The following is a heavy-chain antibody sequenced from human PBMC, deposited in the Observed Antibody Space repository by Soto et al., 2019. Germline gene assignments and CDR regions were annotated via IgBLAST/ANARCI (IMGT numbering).Heavy chain of an antibody. D-gene: IGHD3-3*01. CDR1: GFTFSSYS. CDR2: ISSSSSYI. V-gene: IGHV3-21*01. J-gene: IGHJ5*02. Sequence: GGSLRLSCAASGFTFSSYSMNWVRQAPGKGLEWVSSISSSSSYIYYADSVKGRFTISRDNAKNSLYLQMNSLRAEDTAVYYCARDRLRFLEWFSGSNWFDPWGQGTLVTVSS. CDR3: ARDRLRFLEWFSGSNWFDP.